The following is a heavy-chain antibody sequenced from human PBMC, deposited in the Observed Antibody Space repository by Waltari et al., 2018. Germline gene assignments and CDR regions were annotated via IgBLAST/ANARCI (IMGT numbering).Heavy chain of an antibody. CDR2: INHRGST. D-gene: IGHD5-18*01. CDR3: ARRPGYSYGYFDY. V-gene: IGHV4-34*01. J-gene: IGHJ4*02. CDR1: GGSFSGYY. Sequence: QVQLQQWGAGLLKPSETLSLTCAVYGGSFSGYYWSWIRQPPGKGLEWIGEINHRGSTNDNPSLKSRVTIAVDTSKNQFSLKLSSVTAADTAVYYCARRPGYSYGYFDYWGQGTLVTVSS.